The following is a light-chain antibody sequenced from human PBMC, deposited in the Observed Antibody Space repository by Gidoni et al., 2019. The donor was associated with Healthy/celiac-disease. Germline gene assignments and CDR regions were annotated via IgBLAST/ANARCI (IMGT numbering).Light chain of an antibody. CDR1: SSDVGGYNY. CDR2: EVS. CDR3: TSYAGSNNYV. V-gene: IGLV2-8*01. J-gene: IGLJ1*01. Sequence: QSALTQPPSASGSPGQSVTISCTGTSSDVGGYNYVSWYQNHPGKAPKLMSYEVSKRPSGVPDRFSGSKSGNTASLTVSGLQAEDEADYYCTSYAGSNNYVFGTGTKVTVL.